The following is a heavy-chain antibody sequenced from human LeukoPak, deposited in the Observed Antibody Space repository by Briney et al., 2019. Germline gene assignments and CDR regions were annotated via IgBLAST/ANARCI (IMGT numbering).Heavy chain of an antibody. CDR1: GGSISSSSYY. J-gene: IGHJ5*02. CDR2: IYYSGST. D-gene: IGHD2-15*01. CDR3: AREGYCSGGSCYAGGNWFDP. V-gene: IGHV4-39*07. Sequence: SETLSLTCTASGGSISSSSYYWGWIRQPPGKGLEWIGSIYYSGSTYYNPSLKSRVTISVDTSKNQFSLKLSSVTAADTAVYYCAREGYCSGGSCYAGGNWFDPWGQGTLVTVSS.